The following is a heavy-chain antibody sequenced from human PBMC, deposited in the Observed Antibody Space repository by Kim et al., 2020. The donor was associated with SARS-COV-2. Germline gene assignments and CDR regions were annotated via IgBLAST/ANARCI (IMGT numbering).Heavy chain of an antibody. CDR2: ISWDGGST. V-gene: IGHV3-43*01. D-gene: IGHD6-6*01. CDR1: GFTFDDYT. Sequence: GGSLRLSCAASGFTFDDYTMHWVRQAPGKGLEWVSLISWDGGSTYYADSVKGRFTISRDNSKNSLYLQMNSLKTEDTALYYCAKDSLSGYSSSSFPSYYYCMDVWGHGTTVTVSS. J-gene: IGHJ6*02. CDR3: AKDSLSGYSSSSFPSYYYCMDV.